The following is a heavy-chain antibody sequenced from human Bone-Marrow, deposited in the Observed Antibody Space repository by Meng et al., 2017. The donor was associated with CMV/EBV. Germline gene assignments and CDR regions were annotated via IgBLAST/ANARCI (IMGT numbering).Heavy chain of an antibody. CDR1: GFTFSGSA. V-gene: IGHV3-73*01. CDR2: IRSKANSYAT. J-gene: IGHJ4*02. Sequence: GGSLRLSCAASGFTFSGSAMHWVRQASGKGLEWVGRIRSKANSYATAYAASVKGRFTISRDDSKNTASLQMNSLKTEDTAVYYCTTHDIVVVTDYWGQGTLVTVSS. CDR3: TTHDIVVVTDY. D-gene: IGHD2-2*01.